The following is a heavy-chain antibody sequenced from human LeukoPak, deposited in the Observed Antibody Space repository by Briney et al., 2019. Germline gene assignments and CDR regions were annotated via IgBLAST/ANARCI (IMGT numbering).Heavy chain of an antibody. CDR2: IYYSGST. J-gene: IGHJ5*02. CDR3: ARGLRRSQSPPNWFDP. V-gene: IGHV4-39*07. CDR1: GGSISSYY. Sequence: SETLSLTRTVSGGSISSYYWGWIRQPPGKGLEWIGSIYYSGSTYYNPSLKSRVTISVDTSKNQFSLKLSSVTAADTAVYYCARGLRRSQSPPNWFDPWGQGTLVTVSS. D-gene: IGHD4-17*01.